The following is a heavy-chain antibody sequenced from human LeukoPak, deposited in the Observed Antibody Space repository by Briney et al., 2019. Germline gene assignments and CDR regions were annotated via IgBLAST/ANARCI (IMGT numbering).Heavy chain of an antibody. CDR3: ASDTDSWYFDY. D-gene: IGHD6-13*01. Sequence: GGSLRLSCSASGFTFSSYAMHWVRQAPGKGLEWVAIISYDGSNKYYADSVKGRFTISRDNSKNTLYLQMNSLRAEDTAVYYCASDTDSWYFDYWGQGTLVTVSS. CDR2: ISYDGSNK. V-gene: IGHV3-30*04. J-gene: IGHJ4*02. CDR1: GFTFSSYA.